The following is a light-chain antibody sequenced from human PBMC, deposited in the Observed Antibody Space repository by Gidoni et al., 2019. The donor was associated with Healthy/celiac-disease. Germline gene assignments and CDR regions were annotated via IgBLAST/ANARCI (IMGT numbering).Light chain of an antibody. V-gene: IGKV3-11*01. Sequence: EIGFTQSPATLSLSPGERATLSCRASQSVSSYLAWYQQKPGQAPRLLIYDASNRATGIPARFSGSGSGTDFTLTISSLEPEDFAVYYCQQRSNWPRGVTFGPGTKVDIK. CDR1: QSVSSY. CDR3: QQRSNWPRGVT. J-gene: IGKJ3*01. CDR2: DAS.